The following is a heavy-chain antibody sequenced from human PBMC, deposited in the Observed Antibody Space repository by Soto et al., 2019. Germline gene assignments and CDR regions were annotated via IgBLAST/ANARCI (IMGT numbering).Heavy chain of an antibody. CDR1: GYTFTAYY. J-gene: IGHJ5*02. CDR3: ARGDFDRSGNYNAGWFAP. Sequence: QVQLVQSGAEVKKPGASVKVSCKASGYTFTAYYMHWLRQAPGQGLEWMGWINPNSGGTNYAQRLQGRVPVTNDTSISTTYMELSSLGSDDTAVYYCARGDFDRSGNYNAGWFAPWGQGTLVTVSS. D-gene: IGHD3-22*01. V-gene: IGHV1-2*02. CDR2: INPNSGGT.